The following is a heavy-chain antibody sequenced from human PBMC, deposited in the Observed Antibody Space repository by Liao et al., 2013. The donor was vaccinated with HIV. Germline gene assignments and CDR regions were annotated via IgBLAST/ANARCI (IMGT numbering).Heavy chain of an antibody. J-gene: IGHJ4*02. V-gene: IGHV4-34*02. Sequence: QVQLQQWGAGLLKPSETLSLTCAVYDGSFSGYYWNWIRQPPGMGVEWIGEIDHSGSTSYNPSLKSRVTLSVDTSKNQFSLRLSSVTAADTAVYYCARGEWFGAGELGDWGQGTLVTVSS. CDR3: ARGEWFGAGELGD. D-gene: IGHD3-10*01. CDR2: IDHSGST. CDR1: DGSFSGYY.